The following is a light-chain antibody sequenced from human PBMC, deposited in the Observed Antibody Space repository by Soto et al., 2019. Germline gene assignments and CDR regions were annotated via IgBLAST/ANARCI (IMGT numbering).Light chain of an antibody. J-gene: IGKJ2*01. CDR3: QQIHSTSSYT. Sequence: DIQMTPSPSSLSASVGDRVTITCRASQNIRNYLNWYQQRPGRTPNLLVYAASNLRGGVPSRFSGSGSGTVFTLTINSLQPEDFATYYCQQIHSTSSYTFGQGTKVDIK. CDR1: QNIRNY. V-gene: IGKV1-39*01. CDR2: AAS.